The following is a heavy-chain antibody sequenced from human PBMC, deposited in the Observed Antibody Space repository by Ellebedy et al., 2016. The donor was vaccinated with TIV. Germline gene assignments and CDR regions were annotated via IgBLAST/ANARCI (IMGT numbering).Heavy chain of an antibody. CDR2: IIPILDIA. D-gene: IGHD3-16*01. J-gene: IGHJ6*02. Sequence: AASVKVSCKASGGPFSSYAISWVRQAPGQGLEWMGRIIPILDIANYAQKFQGRVTITADKSTSTAYMELSSLSSEDTAVYFCARSHFGGSYGMDVWGQGTTVTVSS. CDR3: ARSHFGGSYGMDV. CDR1: GGPFSSYA. V-gene: IGHV1-69*04.